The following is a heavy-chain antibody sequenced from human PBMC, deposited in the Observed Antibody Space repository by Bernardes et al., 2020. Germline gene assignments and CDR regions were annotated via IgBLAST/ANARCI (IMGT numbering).Heavy chain of an antibody. CDR2: INHNSGGT. V-gene: IGHV1-2*02. J-gene: IGHJ3*02. CDR1: GYTFTGYY. CDR3: ARAGSSWYKGASGAFDI. Sequence: ASVKVSCKASGYTFTGYYMHWVRQAPGQGLEWMGWINHNSGGTNYAQKFQGRVTMTRDTSISTAYMELSRLRSDDTAVYYCARAGSSWYKGASGAFDIWGQGTMVTVSS. D-gene: IGHD6-13*01.